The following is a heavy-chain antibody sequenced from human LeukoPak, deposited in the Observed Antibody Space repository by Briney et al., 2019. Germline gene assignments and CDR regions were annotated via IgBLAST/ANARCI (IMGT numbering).Heavy chain of an antibody. V-gene: IGHV3-30*04. D-gene: IGHD1-26*01. Sequence: PGGSLRLSCAASGFTFSSYAMHWVRQAPGKGLEWLAVIPYDGSNKYYADSVKGRFTISRDNSKNTLYLQMNSLRAEDTAVYYCAREGRVIVGATGYFDYWGQGTLVTVSS. CDR3: AREGRVIVGATGYFDY. CDR2: IPYDGSNK. J-gene: IGHJ4*02. CDR1: GFTFSSYA.